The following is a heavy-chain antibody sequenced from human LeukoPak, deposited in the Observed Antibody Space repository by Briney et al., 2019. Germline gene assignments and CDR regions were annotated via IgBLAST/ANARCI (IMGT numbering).Heavy chain of an antibody. D-gene: IGHD3-10*01. CDR1: GGSFSGYY. CDR3: ARRPRSFTMVRGVIYFDY. Sequence: TSETLSLTCAVYGGSFSGYYWSWIRQPPGKGLEWIGEINHSGSTNYNPSLKSRVTISVDTSKNQFSLKLSSVTAADTAVYYCARRPRSFTMVRGVIYFDYWGQGTLVTVSS. J-gene: IGHJ4*02. CDR2: INHSGST. V-gene: IGHV4-34*01.